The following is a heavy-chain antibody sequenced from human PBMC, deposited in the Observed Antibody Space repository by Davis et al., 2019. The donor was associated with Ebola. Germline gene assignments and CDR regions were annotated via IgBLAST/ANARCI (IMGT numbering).Heavy chain of an antibody. CDR3: ARDRTQSSGWLKGGYFDL. D-gene: IGHD6-19*01. CDR2: IYYSGST. CDR1: GGSISSHY. J-gene: IGHJ2*01. V-gene: IGHV4-59*11. Sequence: PSETLSLTCTVSGGSISSHYWSWIRQPPGKGLEWIGYIYYSGSTNYNPSLKSRVTISVDTSKNQFSLKLSSVTAEDTAVYYCARDRTQSSGWLKGGYFDLWGRGTLVTVSS.